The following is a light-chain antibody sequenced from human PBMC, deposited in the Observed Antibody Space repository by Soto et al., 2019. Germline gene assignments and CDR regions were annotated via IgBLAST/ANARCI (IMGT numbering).Light chain of an antibody. CDR1: QSVSSY. CDR3: QQRCRWPPLT. Sequence: EVVLTQSPATLSLPPGERATLSCRTSQSVSSYLAWYQQKPGQAPRLLIYDASNLPAGVPARFSGSGSGTDFTLTISRLEPEDSAFYYCQQRCRWPPLTFGGGTKVQIK. J-gene: IGKJ4*01. V-gene: IGKV3-11*01. CDR2: DAS.